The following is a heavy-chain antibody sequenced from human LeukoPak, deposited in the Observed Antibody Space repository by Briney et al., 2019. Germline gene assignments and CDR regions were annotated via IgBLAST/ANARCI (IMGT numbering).Heavy chain of an antibody. D-gene: IGHD1-26*01. CDR3: AKDRTVGASYRYFDL. Sequence: GGSLRLSCAASGVTLSTYAMSWARQAPGKGLEWVSGISSSGSGDNTYYADSVKGRFTISRDSSKNTLFLHMNTLRAEDTAIYYCAKDRTVGASYRYFDLWGRGTLVTVSS. V-gene: IGHV3-23*01. CDR2: ISSSGSGDNT. CDR1: GVTLSTYA. J-gene: IGHJ2*01.